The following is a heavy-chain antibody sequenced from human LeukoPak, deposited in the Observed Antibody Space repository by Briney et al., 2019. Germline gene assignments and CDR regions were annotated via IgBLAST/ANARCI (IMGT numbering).Heavy chain of an antibody. V-gene: IGHV3-15*07. D-gene: IGHD3-10*01. Sequence: GGPLRLSCSASGLTVTNAWMNWVRQAPGEGLDWVGRIASKTDGGATDYAAPVKGRFTISRDDSKNTLNLQMNSLKTEDTAVYYRTTGIRGDWGQGTLVTVSS. CDR2: IASKTDGGAT. J-gene: IGHJ4*02. CDR3: TTGIRGD. CDR1: GLTVTNAW.